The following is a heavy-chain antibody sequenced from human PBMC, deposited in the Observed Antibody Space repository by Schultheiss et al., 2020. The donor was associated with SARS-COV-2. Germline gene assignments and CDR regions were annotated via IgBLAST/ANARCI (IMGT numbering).Heavy chain of an antibody. D-gene: IGHD2-2*01. CDR3: ARNRPRGVVPAAMPDYYYGMDV. J-gene: IGHJ6*02. CDR1: GFTFSYYY. Sequence: GESLKISCAASGFTFSYYYMSGVRQAPGKGLEWVSVIYSGGSTYYADSVKGRFTISRDNSKNTLYLQMNSLRAEDTAVYYCARNRPRGVVPAAMPDYYYGMDVWGQGTTVTVSS. V-gene: IGHV3-66*02. CDR2: IYSGGST.